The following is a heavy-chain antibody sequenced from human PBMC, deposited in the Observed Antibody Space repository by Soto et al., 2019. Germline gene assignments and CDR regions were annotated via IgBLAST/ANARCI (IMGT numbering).Heavy chain of an antibody. Sequence: QVQLVQSGAEVKKPGASVKVSCKASGYTFTSYGISWVRQAPGQGLEWMGWISAYNGNTNYAQKLQGRVTMTTDTATSTAYMALRSGRSDDTAVYYGARDPPTGPGMELHSTNWFDPWGQGTLVTVSS. CDR3: ARDPPTGPGMELHSTNWFDP. CDR2: ISAYNGNT. CDR1: GYTFTSYG. J-gene: IGHJ5*02. V-gene: IGHV1-18*01. D-gene: IGHD1-7*01.